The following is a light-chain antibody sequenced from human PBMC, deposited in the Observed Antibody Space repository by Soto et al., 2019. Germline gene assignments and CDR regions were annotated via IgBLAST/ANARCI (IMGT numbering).Light chain of an antibody. CDR1: SSDVGGYNS. Sequence: QSALTQPRSVSGSPGQSVTISCTGTSSDVGGYNSVSWYQQHPGKAPKLMIYDVSKRPSGVPDRFSGSKSGNTASLTISGLQAEDEADYYCCSYAGTYSLEVFGGGTKLTVL. CDR3: CSYAGTYSLEV. J-gene: IGLJ2*01. CDR2: DVS. V-gene: IGLV2-11*01.